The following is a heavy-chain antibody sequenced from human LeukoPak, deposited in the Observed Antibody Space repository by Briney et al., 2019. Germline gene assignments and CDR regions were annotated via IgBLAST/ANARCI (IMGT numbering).Heavy chain of an antibody. D-gene: IGHD6-13*01. J-gene: IGHJ4*02. V-gene: IGHV4-59*01. CDR3: ARHWGAAAARD. CDR2: IYYSGST. CDR1: GGSINSYY. Sequence: SETLSLTCTVSGGSINSYYWSWIRQPPGKGLEWIGYIYYSGSTDYNPSLKSRVTISVDTSKNQVSLKLNSVTAADTAVYYCARHWGAAAARDWGQGTLVTVSS.